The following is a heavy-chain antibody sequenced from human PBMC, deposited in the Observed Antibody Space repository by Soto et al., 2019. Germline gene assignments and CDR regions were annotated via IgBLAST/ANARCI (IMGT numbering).Heavy chain of an antibody. Sequence: QLLDSGGGLVPPGGSLRLSCAASGYTFRNYAMSWIRQAPGKGLEWVSTIRGNGDGAYYTDSVKGRVTISRDNSKNTLSLQMNSLRVEDTALYYCAAAGAGSFDLWGQGTMVTVSS. V-gene: IGHV3-23*01. CDR2: IRGNGDGA. J-gene: IGHJ3*01. CDR3: AAAGAGSFDL. CDR1: GYTFRNYA. D-gene: IGHD3-10*01.